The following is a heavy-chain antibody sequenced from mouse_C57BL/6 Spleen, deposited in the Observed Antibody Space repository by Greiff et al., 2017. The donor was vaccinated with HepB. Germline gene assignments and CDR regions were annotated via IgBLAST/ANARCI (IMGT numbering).Heavy chain of an antibody. J-gene: IGHJ4*01. CDR3: ARYGSSCLYAMDY. CDR2: IYPRDGST. V-gene: IGHV1-78*01. Sequence: VQLQQSDAELVKPGASVKISCKVSGYTFTDHTIHWMKQRPEQGLEWIGYIYPRDGSTKYNEKFKGKATLTADKYSSTAYMQLNSLTSGDSAVNFCARYGSSCLYAMDYLGQGTSVTVSA. D-gene: IGHD3-2*02. CDR1: GYTFTDHT.